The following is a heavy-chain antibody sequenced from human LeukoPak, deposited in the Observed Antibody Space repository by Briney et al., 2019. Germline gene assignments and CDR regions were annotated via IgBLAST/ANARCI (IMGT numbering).Heavy chain of an antibody. J-gene: IGHJ4*02. CDR3: ARGRPDYDYVWGSYRPFDY. D-gene: IGHD3-16*02. CDR2: INHSGST. Sequence: SETLSLTCAVYGGSFSGYYWSWIRQPPGKGLEWIGEINHSGSTNYNPSLKSRVTISVDTSKNQFSLKLSSVTAADTAVYYCARGRPDYDYVWGSYRPFDYWGQGTRVTVSS. CDR1: GGSFSGYY. V-gene: IGHV4-34*01.